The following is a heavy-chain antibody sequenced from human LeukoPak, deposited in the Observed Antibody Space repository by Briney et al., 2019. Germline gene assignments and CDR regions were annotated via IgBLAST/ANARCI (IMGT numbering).Heavy chain of an antibody. J-gene: IGHJ4*02. D-gene: IGHD1-26*01. CDR2: INPSGGST. CDR1: GYTFTSYY. Sequence: GASVKVSCKASGYTFTSYYMHWVRQAPGQGLEWMGIINPSGGSTTYAQKFQGRVTMTRDTSTSTAHMELRSLRSEDTAVYYCAKDLKGSAVDWGQGTLVTVSS. V-gene: IGHV1-46*01. CDR3: AKDLKGSAVD.